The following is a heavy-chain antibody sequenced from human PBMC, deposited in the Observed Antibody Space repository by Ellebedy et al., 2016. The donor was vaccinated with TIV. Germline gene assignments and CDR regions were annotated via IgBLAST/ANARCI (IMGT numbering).Heavy chain of an antibody. CDR3: ARGRGGSYSIPFDL. V-gene: IGHV4-34*01. J-gene: IGHJ4*02. CDR1: GASFSHYY. Sequence: SETLSLTXAVYGASFSHYYWTWIRQSPGKGLEWIGEINHSGSTNFNPSLKSRVTISVDRSKNQFSLKVNSVTAADTAVYYCARGRGGSYSIPFDLWGQGTLVTVSS. D-gene: IGHD1-26*01. CDR2: INHSGST.